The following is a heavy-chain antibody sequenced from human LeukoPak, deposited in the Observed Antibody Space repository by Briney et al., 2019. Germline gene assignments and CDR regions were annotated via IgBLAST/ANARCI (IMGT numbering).Heavy chain of an antibody. V-gene: IGHV3-30*03. CDR1: GFTFSSYG. Sequence: GGSLRLSCAASGFTFSSYGMHWVRQAPGKGLEWVAVISYDGSNKYYADSVKGRFTISRDNSKNTLYLQMNGLRAEDTAVYYCAREILTGYYRAAFDIWGQGTMVTVSS. CDR2: ISYDGSNK. D-gene: IGHD3-9*01. J-gene: IGHJ3*02. CDR3: AREILTGYYRAAFDI.